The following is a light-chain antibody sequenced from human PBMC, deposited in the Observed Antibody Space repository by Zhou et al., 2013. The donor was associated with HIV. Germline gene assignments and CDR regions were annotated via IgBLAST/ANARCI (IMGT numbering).Light chain of an antibody. CDR2: DAS. Sequence: EIVMTQSPATLSVSPGERATLSCRASQRIYNTYLAWYQQKPGQAPRLLIYDASNRATGIPARFSGSGSGTDFTLTITSLEPEDFAVYYCQQRSSWPAAFGPGTKVDV. CDR3: QQRSSWPAA. CDR1: QRIYNTY. J-gene: IGKJ3*01. V-gene: IGKV3-11*01.